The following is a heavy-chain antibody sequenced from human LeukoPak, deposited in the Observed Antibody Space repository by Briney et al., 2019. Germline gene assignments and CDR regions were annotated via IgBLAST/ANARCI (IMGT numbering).Heavy chain of an antibody. J-gene: IGHJ4*02. CDR2: IYYSGST. D-gene: IGHD3-22*01. Sequence: PSETLSLTCTVSGGSISSSSYYWGWIRQPPGKGLEWIGSIYYSGSTYYNPYLKSRVTISVDTSKNQCSVKLSSVTAADTAVYYCARQRRLLPDYWGQGTLVTVSS. CDR3: ARQRRLLPDY. CDR1: GGSISSSSYY. V-gene: IGHV4-39*01.